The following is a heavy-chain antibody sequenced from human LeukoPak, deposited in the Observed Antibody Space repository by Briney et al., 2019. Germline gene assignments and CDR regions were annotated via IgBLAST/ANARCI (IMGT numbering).Heavy chain of an antibody. V-gene: IGHV1-2*02. D-gene: IGHD3-10*01. CDR1: GYTFTGYY. J-gene: IGHJ4*02. CDR3: ARDYYGSGDTIDY. Sequence: ASVKVSCKASGYTFTGYYMHWVRQAPGQGLEWMGWINPNSGGTNYAQKFQGRVTMTRDTSISTACMELSRLRSDDTAVYYCARDYYGSGDTIDYWGQGTLVTVSS. CDR2: INPNSGGT.